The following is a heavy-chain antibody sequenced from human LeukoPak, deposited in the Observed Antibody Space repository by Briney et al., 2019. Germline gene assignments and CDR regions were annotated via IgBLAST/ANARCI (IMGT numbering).Heavy chain of an antibody. Sequence: SETLSLTCTVSGGSVSSYYWNWIRQPPGKGLEWIGYIYYSGSTNYNPSLGRRVTISVDTSKNQFSLKLSSVTAADTAVYYCARGWASGSYYNYWGQGTLVTVSS. CDR2: IYYSGST. CDR1: GGSVSSYY. D-gene: IGHD1-26*01. CDR3: ARGWASGSYYNY. J-gene: IGHJ4*02. V-gene: IGHV4-59*02.